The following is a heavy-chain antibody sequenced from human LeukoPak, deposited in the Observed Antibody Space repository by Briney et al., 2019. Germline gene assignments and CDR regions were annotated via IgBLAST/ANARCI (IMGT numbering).Heavy chain of an antibody. Sequence: SETLSLTCTVSGGSISSYYWSWIRQPPGKGLEWIGYIYYSGSTNYNPSLKSRVTISVDTSKNQFSLKLSSVTAADTAVYYCARSITMVRGVIIINWFDPWGQGTLVTVSS. J-gene: IGHJ5*02. CDR3: ARSITMVRGVIIINWFDP. V-gene: IGHV4-59*01. CDR2: IYYSGST. D-gene: IGHD3-10*01. CDR1: GGSISSYY.